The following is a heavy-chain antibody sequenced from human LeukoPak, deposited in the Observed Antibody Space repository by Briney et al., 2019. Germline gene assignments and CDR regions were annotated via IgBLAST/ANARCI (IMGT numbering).Heavy chain of an antibody. CDR1: GYAITSDYY. V-gene: IGHV4-38-2*01. J-gene: IGHJ4*02. Sequence: TSETLSLTCAVSGYAITSDYYWGWIRQPPGKGLEWIGSIYHSGITYYNPSLKSRVTISVDTSKNQFSLKLSSVTAADTAVYYCARVRVEALYYFDYWGQGTLVTVSS. CDR3: ARVRVEALYYFDY. CDR2: IYHSGIT. D-gene: IGHD5-24*01.